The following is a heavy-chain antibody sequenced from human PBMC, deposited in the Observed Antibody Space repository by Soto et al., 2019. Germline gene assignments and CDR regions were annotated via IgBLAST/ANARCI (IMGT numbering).Heavy chain of an antibody. J-gene: IGHJ4*02. V-gene: IGHV4-39*01. CDR2: IYYSGST. D-gene: IGHD3-10*01. Sequence: QLQLQESGPGLVKPAETLSLTCTVSGGSISSSSYYWGWIRQPTGKGLEWIRSIYYSGSTYYNPSLKSRVTISVDPSKIPFSLKLSTVTAADTAVYYCARRVGYYGSWPLDYWGQGTRFTVSS. CDR3: ARRVGYYGSWPLDY. CDR1: GGSISSSSYY.